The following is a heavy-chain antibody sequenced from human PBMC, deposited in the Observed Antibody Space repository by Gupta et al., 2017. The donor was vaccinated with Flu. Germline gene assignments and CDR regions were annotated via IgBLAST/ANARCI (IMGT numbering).Heavy chain of an antibody. CDR2: IKRIYDGATT. Sequence: EVQLVESGGGSVKPGGALTLPCVMSGLTLGDTWVNWVRQTPEKGLEWVGRIKRIYDGATTEFPAHLRGRFSISKAESENTLFLNMNNLKIDDSGLYFCATNVAIDGWYLYYVMDVWGPGTTVTVS. D-gene: IGHD6-19*01. CDR3: ATNVAIDGWYLYYVMDV. CDR1: GLTLGDTW. J-gene: IGHJ6*02. V-gene: IGHV3-15*01.